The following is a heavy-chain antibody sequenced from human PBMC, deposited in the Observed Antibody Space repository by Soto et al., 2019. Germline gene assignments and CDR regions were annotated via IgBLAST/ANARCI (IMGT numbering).Heavy chain of an antibody. D-gene: IGHD4-17*01. Sequence: EVQLVESGRNLVQPGGSLRLSCAASGFVFNTFWMSWVRQAPGKGLEWVASIRQDGSEQFYVDSVKGRFTISRDNAKNSLSLQMNSLRAEDTAVDYCARASFYGDFDLDHWGRGTRVTVSS. J-gene: IGHJ4*02. V-gene: IGHV3-7*01. CDR2: IRQDGSEQ. CDR3: ARASFYGDFDLDH. CDR1: GFVFNTFW.